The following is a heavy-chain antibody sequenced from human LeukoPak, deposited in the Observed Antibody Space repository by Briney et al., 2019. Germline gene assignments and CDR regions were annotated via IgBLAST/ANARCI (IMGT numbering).Heavy chain of an antibody. Sequence: SVKVSCKTSGGTFKNYAISWVRRAPGQGLEWMGSIIVMLDRSNYAQKFQARVTVTADKSTDTAYMHLNGLRSDDTAVYYCVREGYCNGRSCYGYYHYYYMDVWGNGTTVTVSS. J-gene: IGHJ6*03. CDR1: GGTFKNYA. CDR2: IIVMLDRS. V-gene: IGHV1-69*04. CDR3: VREGYCNGRSCYGYYHYYYMDV. D-gene: IGHD2-15*01.